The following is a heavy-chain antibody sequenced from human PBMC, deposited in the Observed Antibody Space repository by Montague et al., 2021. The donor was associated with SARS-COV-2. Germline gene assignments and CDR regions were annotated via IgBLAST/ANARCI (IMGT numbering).Heavy chain of an antibody. CDR3: AREDRWNWFDP. CDR2: IYYRGST. V-gene: IGHV4-59*01. J-gene: IGHJ5*02. CDR1: GGPINSSY. D-gene: IGHD5-24*01. Sequence: SETLSLTCTVSGGPINSSYWSWIRQPPGRGLEWIGYIYYRGSTNYNPSLETRVTLSVDPSKNQFSLKLSSVTAADTAVYYCAREDRWNWFDPWGQGTLVIVSS.